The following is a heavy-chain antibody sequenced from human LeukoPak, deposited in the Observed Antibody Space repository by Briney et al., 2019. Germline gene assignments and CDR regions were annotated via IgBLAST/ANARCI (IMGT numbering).Heavy chain of an antibody. V-gene: IGHV4-30-2*01. CDR2: IYDSGST. D-gene: IGHD3-10*01. Sequence: SETLYLTCTVSGGSISSDGYSWSWIRQPPGKGLEWIGYIYDSGSTYYNPSLKSRVTISVDRSKNQFSLKLSSVTAADTAVYYYARDGDLYGMDVWGQGTTVTVSS. J-gene: IGHJ6*02. CDR3: ARDGDLYGMDV. CDR1: GGSISSDGYS.